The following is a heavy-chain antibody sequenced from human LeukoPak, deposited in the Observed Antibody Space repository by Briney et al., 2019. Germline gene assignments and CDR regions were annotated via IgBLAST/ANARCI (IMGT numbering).Heavy chain of an antibody. CDR3: ASSVHYGSGSYYNVRTYYFDY. Sequence: SETLSLTCAVYGGSFSGYYWSWIRQPPGKGLEWIGEINHSGSTNYNPSLKSRVTISVDTSKNQFSLKLSSVTAADTAVYYCASSVHYGSGSYYNVRTYYFDYWGQGTLVTVSS. CDR2: INHSGST. V-gene: IGHV4-34*01. J-gene: IGHJ4*02. CDR1: GGSFSGYY. D-gene: IGHD3-10*01.